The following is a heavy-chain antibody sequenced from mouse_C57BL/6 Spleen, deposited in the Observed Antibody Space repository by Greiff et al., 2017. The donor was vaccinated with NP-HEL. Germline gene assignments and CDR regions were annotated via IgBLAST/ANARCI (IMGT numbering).Heavy chain of an antibody. D-gene: IGHD2-4*01. CDR2: INYDGSST. CDR1: GFTFSDYY. Sequence: EVMLVESEGGLVQPGSSMKLSCTASGFTFSDYYMAWVRQVPEKGLEWVANINYDGSSTYYLDSLKSRFIISRDNAKNILYLQMSSLKSEDTATYYCARGYYDYDWYFDVWGTGTTVTVSS. J-gene: IGHJ1*03. V-gene: IGHV5-16*01. CDR3: ARGYYDYDWYFDV.